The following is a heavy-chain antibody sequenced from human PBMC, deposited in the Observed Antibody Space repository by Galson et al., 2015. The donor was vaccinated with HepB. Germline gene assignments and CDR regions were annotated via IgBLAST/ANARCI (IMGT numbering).Heavy chain of an antibody. CDR1: GFTFSSYA. J-gene: IGHJ6*03. Sequence: SLRLSCAASGFTFSSYAMSWVRQAPGKGPEWVSGISGSGGSTYYADSVKGRFTISRDNSKNTLYLQMNSLRAEDTAVYYCAKIGLPGVITGHYYYMDVWGKGTTVTVSS. CDR2: ISGSGGST. D-gene: IGHD3-16*01. CDR3: AKIGLPGVITGHYYYMDV. V-gene: IGHV3-23*01.